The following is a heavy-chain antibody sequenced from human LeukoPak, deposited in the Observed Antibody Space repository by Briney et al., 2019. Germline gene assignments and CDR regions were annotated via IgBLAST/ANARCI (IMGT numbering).Heavy chain of an antibody. D-gene: IGHD3-22*01. J-gene: IGHJ3*02. V-gene: IGHV3-15*01. CDR1: GFTFSNAW. CDR3: TSDSSGWDAFDI. Sequence: GRSLRLSCAASGFTFSNAWMSWVRQAPGKGLEWVGRIKSKTDGGTTDYAAPVKGRFTISRDDSKNTLYLQMNSLKTEDTAVYYCTSDSSGWDAFDIWGQGTMVTVSS. CDR2: IKSKTDGGTT.